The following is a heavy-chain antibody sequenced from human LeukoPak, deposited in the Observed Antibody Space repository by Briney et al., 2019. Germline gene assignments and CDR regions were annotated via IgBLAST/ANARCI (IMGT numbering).Heavy chain of an antibody. J-gene: IGHJ4*02. CDR2: IYSSGRT. V-gene: IGHV4-39*01. CDR3: ATLDGYFDY. CDR1: GGSISSSSYY. Sequence: PSEPLSLPCTVSGGSISSSSYYWGWIRQPPGKGLEWIGSIYSSGRTYYNPSLKSRVTISVDTSKNQFSLKLSSMTAADTAVYYCATLDGYFDYWSQGTLVTVSS. D-gene: IGHD5-24*01.